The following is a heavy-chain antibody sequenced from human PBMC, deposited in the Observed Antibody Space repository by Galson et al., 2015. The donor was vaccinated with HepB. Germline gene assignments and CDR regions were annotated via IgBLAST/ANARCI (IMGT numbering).Heavy chain of an antibody. CDR3: ATGVYSSSWYRG. CDR1: GFTFSSYS. J-gene: IGHJ4*02. CDR2: ISSSSSTI. Sequence: SLRLSCAASGFTFSSYSMNWVRQAPGKGLEWVSYISSSSSTIYYADSVKGRFTISRDNAKNSLYLQMNSLRAEDTAVYYCATGVYSSSWYRGWGQGTLVTVSS. V-gene: IGHV3-48*01. D-gene: IGHD6-13*01.